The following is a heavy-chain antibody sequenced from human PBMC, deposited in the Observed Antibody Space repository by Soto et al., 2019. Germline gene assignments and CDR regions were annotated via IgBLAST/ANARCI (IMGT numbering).Heavy chain of an antibody. Sequence: GASVKVSCKASGYTFTSYGISWVRQAPGQGLEWMGWISAYNGNTNYAQKLQGRVTMTTDTSTSTAYMELRSLRSDDTAVYYCARDPRAKEWYCSSTSCYNWFDPWGQGTLVTVSS. D-gene: IGHD2-2*01. CDR1: GYTFTSYG. CDR2: ISAYNGNT. J-gene: IGHJ5*02. CDR3: ARDPRAKEWYCSSTSCYNWFDP. V-gene: IGHV1-18*01.